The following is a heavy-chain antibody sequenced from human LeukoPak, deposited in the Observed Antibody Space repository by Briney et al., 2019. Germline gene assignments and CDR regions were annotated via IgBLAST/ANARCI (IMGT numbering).Heavy chain of an antibody. D-gene: IGHD3-22*01. CDR3: AKDPLSYYYDSSGPPYYFDY. CDR1: GFTFSSYA. V-gene: IGHV3-64*01. Sequence: GGSLRLSCAASGFTFSSYAMHWVRQAPGKGLEYVSAISSNGGSTYYANSVKGRFTISRDNSKNTLYLQMGSLRAEDTAVYYCAKDPLSYYYDSSGPPYYFDYWGQGTLVTASS. CDR2: ISSNGGST. J-gene: IGHJ4*02.